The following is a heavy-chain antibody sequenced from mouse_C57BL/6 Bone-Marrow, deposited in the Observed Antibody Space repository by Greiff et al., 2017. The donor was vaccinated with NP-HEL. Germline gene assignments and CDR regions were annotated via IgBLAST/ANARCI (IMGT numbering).Heavy chain of an antibody. D-gene: IGHD1-1*01. CDR1: GYTFTDYY. V-gene: IGHV1-19*01. CDR2: INPYNGGT. Sequence: EVQLQQPGPVLVKPGASVKMSCKASGYTFTDYYMNWVQQSHGKSLEWIGVINPYNGGTSYNQKFKGKATLTVDKSSSTAYMALNSLTSEDSAVYYGARGGYCSPHYYAMDYWGQGTSVTVSS. J-gene: IGHJ4*01. CDR3: ARGGYCSPHYYAMDY.